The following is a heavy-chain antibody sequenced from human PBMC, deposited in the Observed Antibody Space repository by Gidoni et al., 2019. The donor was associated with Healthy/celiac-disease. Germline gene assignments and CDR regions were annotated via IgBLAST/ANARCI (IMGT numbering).Heavy chain of an antibody. CDR1: GFTFSSYW. CDR2: IKQDGSEK. D-gene: IGHD2-2*01. V-gene: IGHV3-7*01. Sequence: EVQLVESGGGLVQPGGSLRLSCAASGFTFSSYWMSWVRQAPGKGLEWVANIKQDGSEKYYVDSVKGRFTISRDNAKNSLYLQMNSLRAEDTAVDYCARGVSLVVPAATPYYYYGMDVWGQGTTVTVSS. J-gene: IGHJ6*02. CDR3: ARGVSLVVPAATPYYYYGMDV.